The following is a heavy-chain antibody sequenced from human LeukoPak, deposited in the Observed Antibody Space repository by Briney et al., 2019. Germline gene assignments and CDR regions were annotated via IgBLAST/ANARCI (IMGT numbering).Heavy chain of an antibody. CDR1: GGSISSSSYY. D-gene: IGHD4-17*01. V-gene: IGHV4-39*01. CDR2: IYYSGST. J-gene: IGHJ6*03. CDR3: ARLPDYGDFYYYYYYMDV. Sequence: SETLSLTCTVSGGSISSSSYYWGWIRQPPGKGLEWIGSIYYSGSTYYNPSPKSRVTISVDTSKNQFSLKLSSVTAADTAVYYCARLPDYGDFYYYYYYMDVWGKGTTVTVSS.